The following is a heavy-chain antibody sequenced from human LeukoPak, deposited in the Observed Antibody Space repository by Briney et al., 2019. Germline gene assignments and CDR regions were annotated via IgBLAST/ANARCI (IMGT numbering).Heavy chain of an antibody. J-gene: IGHJ2*01. CDR2: IYYSGST. Sequence: SETLSLTCTVSGGSISSGGYYWSWIRQHPGKGLEWIGYIYYSGSTYYNLSLKSRVTISVDTSKNQFSLKLSSVTAADTAVYYCARDRRMDYYDSSGYSALRRWYFDLWGRGTLVTVSS. CDR3: ARDRRMDYYDSSGYSALRRWYFDL. D-gene: IGHD3-22*01. V-gene: IGHV4-31*03. CDR1: GGSISSGGYY.